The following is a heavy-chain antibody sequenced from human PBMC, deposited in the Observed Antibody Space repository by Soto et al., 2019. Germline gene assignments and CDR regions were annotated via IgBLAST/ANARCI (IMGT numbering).Heavy chain of an antibody. CDR2: MYPGDSHT. CDR3: ARLLYNSGWHHFDY. V-gene: IGHV5-51*01. CDR1: GYIFTNYW. J-gene: IGHJ4*02. D-gene: IGHD6-25*01. Sequence: GESLKISFKGSGYIFTNYWISWVRQMPGKGLEWMGIMYPGDSHTRYSPSFQGQVTMSADRSITTAYLQLSGLKASDTAMYFCARLLYNSGWHHFDYWGQGTLVTVSS.